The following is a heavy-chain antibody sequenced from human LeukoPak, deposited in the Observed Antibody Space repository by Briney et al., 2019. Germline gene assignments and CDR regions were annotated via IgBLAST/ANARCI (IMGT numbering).Heavy chain of an antibody. J-gene: IGHJ6*02. V-gene: IGHV3-49*04. CDR2: IRTETYGGTT. D-gene: IGHD3-22*01. CDR3: TRYVHGIVGVTHYYYGLDV. CDR1: GFTFSSYA. Sequence: PGGSLRLSCAASGFTFSSYAMHWVRQAPGKGLEWVGFIRTETYGGTTEYAASVKGRFTISRDDSKSVAYLQMNSLKTEDTAEYFCTRYVHGIVGVTHYYYGLDVWGQGTAVIVSS.